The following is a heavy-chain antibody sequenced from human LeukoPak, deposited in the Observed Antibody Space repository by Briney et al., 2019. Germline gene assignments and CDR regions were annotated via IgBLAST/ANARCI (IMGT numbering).Heavy chain of an antibody. J-gene: IGHJ4*02. V-gene: IGHV4-31*03. Sequence: SETLSLTCTVSGGSISSGGYYWSWIRQHPGKGLEWIGYIYYSGSTYYNPSLKSRVTISVDTSKNQFSLKLSSVTAADTAVYYCARSPITMVRGVISPFDYWGQGTLVTVSS. D-gene: IGHD3-10*01. CDR1: GGSISSGGYY. CDR2: IYYSGST. CDR3: ARSPITMVRGVISPFDY.